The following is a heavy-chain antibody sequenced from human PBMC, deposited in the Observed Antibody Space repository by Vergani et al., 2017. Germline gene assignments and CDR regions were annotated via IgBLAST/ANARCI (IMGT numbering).Heavy chain of an antibody. V-gene: IGHV6-1*01. CDR3: AREDISLTVEGANYMDI. D-gene: IGHD3-22*01. J-gene: IGHJ6*03. Sequence: QVQLHQSGPGLVKPSQTLSLTCAISGDRVSNKSAGWNWIRQSPSRVLEWLGRTYFMSKWYNDYAASVKSRMTINSDTSKNLFSLQLKSVTPEDTAVYYCAREDISLTVEGANYMDIGGKGTTVTVSS. CDR1: GDRVSNKSAG. CDR2: TYFMSKWYN.